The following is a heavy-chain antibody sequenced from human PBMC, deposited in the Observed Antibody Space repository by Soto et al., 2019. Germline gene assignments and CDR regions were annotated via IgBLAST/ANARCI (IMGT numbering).Heavy chain of an antibody. CDR1: DFSFSSYS. Sequence: PGGSLRLSCAASDFSFSSYSMTWVRQAPGKGLDWVAVISGSGGSMWYADSVKGRFSISRDNFKNTVYLQLNSLRVDDTALYYCARDMGAPTDRPGMDVWGQGTTVTVYS. D-gene: IGHD3-16*01. CDR2: ISGSGGSM. CDR3: ARDMGAPTDRPGMDV. J-gene: IGHJ6*02. V-gene: IGHV3-23*01.